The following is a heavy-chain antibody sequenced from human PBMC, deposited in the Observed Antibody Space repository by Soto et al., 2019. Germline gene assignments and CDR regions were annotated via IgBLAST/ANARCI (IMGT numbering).Heavy chain of an antibody. CDR2: MYYSGST. D-gene: IGHD1-26*01. CDR3: ATEDSGRYLPYYFDY. V-gene: IGHV4-39*01. Sequence: PSETLSLTCTVSGGSISSSNYFWGWIRQPPGKGLEWIGSMYYSGSTYYNPSLKSRVTISVDTSKNQFSLKLSSVTAADTAMYYCATEDSGRYLPYYFDYWGQGALVTVSS. CDR1: GGSISSSNYF. J-gene: IGHJ4*02.